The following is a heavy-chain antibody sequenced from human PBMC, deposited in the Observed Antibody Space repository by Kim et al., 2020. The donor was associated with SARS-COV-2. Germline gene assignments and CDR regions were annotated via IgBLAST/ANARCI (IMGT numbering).Heavy chain of an antibody. CDR1: GFTVSSNY. D-gene: IGHD3-10*01. CDR2: IYSGGST. V-gene: IGHV3-53*01. CDR3: ARDLTYYGSGSYDY. J-gene: IGHJ4*02. Sequence: GGSLRLSCAASGFTVSSNYMSWVRQAPGKGLEWVSVIYSGGSTYYADSVKGRFTISRDKSKNTLYLQMNSLRVEDTAVYYCARDLTYYGSGSYDYWGQGT.